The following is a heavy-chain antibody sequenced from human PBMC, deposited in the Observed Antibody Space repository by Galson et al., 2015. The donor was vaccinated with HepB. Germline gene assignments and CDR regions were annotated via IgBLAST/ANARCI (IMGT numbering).Heavy chain of an antibody. CDR3: ANTYDDYLLTGYFDL. CDR2: ISGSGGST. J-gene: IGHJ2*01. D-gene: IGHD4-17*01. V-gene: IGHV3-23*01. Sequence: SLRLSCAASGFTFSSYAMSWVRQAPGKGLEWVSTISGSGGSTYYADSVKGRFTISRDNSKNTLYLRMNSLRAEDTAVYYCANTYDDYLLTGYFDLWGRGTLVTVSS. CDR1: GFTFSSYA.